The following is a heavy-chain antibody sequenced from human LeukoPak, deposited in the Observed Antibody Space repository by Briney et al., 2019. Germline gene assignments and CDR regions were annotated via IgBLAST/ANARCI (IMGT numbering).Heavy chain of an antibody. CDR2: ISHDGSNK. V-gene: IGHV3-30*03. CDR1: GFTFSSYG. D-gene: IGHD2-2*01. Sequence: GRSLRLSCAASGFTFSSYGIHWVRQAPGEGLEWVAVISHDGSNKYYADSVKGRFTISRDNSKNILYLQMNSLRSEDTAVYYCARDPPLGYCSSTSCQGYNWFDPWGQGTLVTVSS. J-gene: IGHJ5*02. CDR3: ARDPPLGYCSSTSCQGYNWFDP.